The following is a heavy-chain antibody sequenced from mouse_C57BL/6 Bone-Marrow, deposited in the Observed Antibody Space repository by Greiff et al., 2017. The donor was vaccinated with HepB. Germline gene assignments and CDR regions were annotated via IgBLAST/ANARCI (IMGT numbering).Heavy chain of an antibody. CDR3: ARPRQGFAY. V-gene: IGHV5-4*03. J-gene: IGHJ3*01. CDR2: ISDGGSYT. CDR1: GFTFSSYA. Sequence: DVMLVESGGGLVKPGGSLKLSCAASGFTFSSYAMSWVRQTPEKRLEWVATISDGGSYTYYPDNVKGRFTISRDNAKNNRYLQMSHLKSEDTAMYYCARPRQGFAYWGQGTLVTVSA.